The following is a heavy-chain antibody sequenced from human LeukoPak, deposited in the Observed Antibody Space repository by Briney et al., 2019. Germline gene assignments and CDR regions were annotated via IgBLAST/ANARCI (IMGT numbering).Heavy chain of an antibody. V-gene: IGHV3-7*01. Sequence: GGSLRLSCAASGFTFSTYAMSWVRQAPGKGLEWVASIKQDGSEKYYVDSVKGRFTISRDNAKNSLYLQMNSLRAEDTAVYYCAREEKRWLQFFDYWGQGTLVTVSS. D-gene: IGHD5-24*01. J-gene: IGHJ4*02. CDR1: GFTFSTYA. CDR3: AREEKRWLQFFDY. CDR2: IKQDGSEK.